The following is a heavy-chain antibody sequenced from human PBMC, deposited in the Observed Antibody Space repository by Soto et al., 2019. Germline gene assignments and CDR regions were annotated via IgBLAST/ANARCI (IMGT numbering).Heavy chain of an antibody. J-gene: IGHJ6*02. V-gene: IGHV3-48*01. Sequence: EVQLVESGGGLVQPGGSLRLSCAASGFTFSSYSMNWVRQAPGKGLEWFSYISSSSRTIYYADSVKGRFTISRDNAKNSLYLPMNSLRAEDTAVYSCAREDYYYDSSPKYGMDVWGQGTTVTVSS. CDR2: ISSSSRTI. CDR3: AREDYYYDSSPKYGMDV. D-gene: IGHD3-22*01. CDR1: GFTFSSYS.